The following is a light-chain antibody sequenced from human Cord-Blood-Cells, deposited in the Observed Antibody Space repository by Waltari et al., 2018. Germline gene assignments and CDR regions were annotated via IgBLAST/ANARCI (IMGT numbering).Light chain of an antibody. CDR3: QQYGSSPRT. J-gene: IGKJ1*01. CDR1: QSVSSSY. V-gene: IGKV3-20*01. Sequence: EIVLTQSPGTLSFSPGETATLSCRASQSVSSSYLAWYQQKPGQAPRLLIYGASSRATGIPDRFSGSGSGTDFTLTISRLEPEDFAVYYCQQYGSSPRTFGQGTKVEIK. CDR2: GAS.